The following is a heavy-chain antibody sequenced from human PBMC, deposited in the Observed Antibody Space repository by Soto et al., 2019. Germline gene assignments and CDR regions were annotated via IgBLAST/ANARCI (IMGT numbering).Heavy chain of an antibody. Sequence: SVKVSCKASGGSLSNYGISWVRQAPGQGLEWMGAIIPVFGTPNYAQKFQDRVTITADESTTTVYMEVRSLTSEDTAVYYCARGDATKIVVTTYYAMDVWGQRTTVTVS. CDR1: GGSLSNYG. CDR2: IIPVFGTP. J-gene: IGHJ6*02. D-gene: IGHD3-22*01. V-gene: IGHV1-69*13. CDR3: ARGDATKIVVTTYYAMDV.